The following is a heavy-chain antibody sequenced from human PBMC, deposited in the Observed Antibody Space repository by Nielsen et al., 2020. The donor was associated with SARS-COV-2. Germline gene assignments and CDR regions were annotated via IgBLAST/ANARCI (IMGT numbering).Heavy chain of an antibody. V-gene: IGHV3-21*01. D-gene: IGHD3-16*01. CDR1: GFTFSSYS. Sequence: GGSLRLSCAASGFTFSSYSMNWVRQAPGKGLEWVSSISSSSSYIYYADSVKGRFTISRDNAKNSLYLQMNSLRAEDTAVYYCARERVRWPPGYGGFDPWGQGTLVTVSS. CDR2: ISSSSSYI. CDR3: ARERVRWPPGYGGFDP. J-gene: IGHJ5*02.